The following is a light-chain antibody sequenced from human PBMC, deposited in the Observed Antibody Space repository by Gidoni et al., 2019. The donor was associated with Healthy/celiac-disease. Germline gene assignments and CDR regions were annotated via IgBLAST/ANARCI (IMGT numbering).Light chain of an antibody. CDR2: DVS. Sequence: QSALTQPASVYGSPGKSITISCTGTSSDVCVYNYVSWYQQHPGKAPKLMIYDVSNRPSGVSNRFSGSKSGNTASLTSSGLQAEDEADYYCSSYTSSSSYVFGTGTKVTVL. CDR3: SSYTSSSSYV. CDR1: SSDVCVYNY. V-gene: IGLV2-14*01. J-gene: IGLJ1*01.